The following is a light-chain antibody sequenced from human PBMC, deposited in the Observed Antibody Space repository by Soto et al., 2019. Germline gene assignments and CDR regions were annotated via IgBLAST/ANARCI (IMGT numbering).Light chain of an antibody. CDR2: GTS. CDR3: EQYNDWSPAYT. Sequence: EIVMTQSPATLSVSQGERATLSCRASQSVGNNVAWYQQKPGQAPRLLIHGTSTRASGIPARFSGSGSGSEFTLTISSLQSEDFAVYYCEQYNDWSPAYTFGQGTKLEIK. CDR1: QSVGNN. J-gene: IGKJ2*01. V-gene: IGKV3-15*01.